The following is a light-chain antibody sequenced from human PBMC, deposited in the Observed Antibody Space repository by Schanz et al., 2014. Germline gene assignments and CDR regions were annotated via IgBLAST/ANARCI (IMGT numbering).Light chain of an antibody. CDR1: SSDDDVYNY. Sequence: QSALTQPASVSGSPGQSITISCTGTSSDDDVYNYVSRYQQHPGKAPKLMIYDVSNRPSGVSNRFSGSKSGNTASLTISGXXXXDEADYYCSSYTSSSTPFVFGTGTKLTVL. J-gene: IGLJ1*01. CDR3: SSYTSSSTPFV. V-gene: IGLV2-14*01. CDR2: DVS.